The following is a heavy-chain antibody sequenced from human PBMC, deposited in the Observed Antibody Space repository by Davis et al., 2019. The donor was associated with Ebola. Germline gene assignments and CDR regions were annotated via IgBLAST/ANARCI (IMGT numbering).Heavy chain of an antibody. CDR3: ARDPLYCSSGSCYSNRDY. J-gene: IGHJ4*02. Sequence: ASVKVSCKASGYTFTGYYMHWVRQAPGQGLEWMGWINPNSGGTNYAQKFQGRVTMTRDTSISTAYMELSRLRSDDTAVYYCARDPLYCSSGSCYSNRDYWGQGTLVTVSS. CDR2: INPNSGGT. V-gene: IGHV1-2*02. CDR1: GYTFTGYY. D-gene: IGHD2-15*01.